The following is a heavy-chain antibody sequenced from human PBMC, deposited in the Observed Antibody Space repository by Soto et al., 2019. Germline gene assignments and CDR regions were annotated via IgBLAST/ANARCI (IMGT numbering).Heavy chain of an antibody. J-gene: IGHJ3*02. Sequence: QVQLVQSGAEVKKPGSSGKVSCKASGGTFSSYAISGVRQAPGQGLEWMGGIIPIFGTANYAQKFQGRVTITADESTSTAYMELSSLRSEDTAVYYCARGNYDSSGYYSDAFDIWGQGTMVTVSS. CDR3: ARGNYDSSGYYSDAFDI. V-gene: IGHV1-69*01. CDR1: GGTFSSYA. D-gene: IGHD3-22*01. CDR2: IIPIFGTA.